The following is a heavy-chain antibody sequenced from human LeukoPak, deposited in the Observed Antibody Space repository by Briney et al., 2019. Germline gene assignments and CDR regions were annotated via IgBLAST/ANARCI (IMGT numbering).Heavy chain of an antibody. V-gene: IGHV4-39*01. CDR2: IYYNGST. D-gene: IGHD6-19*01. J-gene: IGHJ4*02. Sequence: SETLSLTCTVSGDSISSTNYYWGWIRQPPGTGLEWIGSIYYNGSTYYNPSLESRVTISVDTSKNQFSLKLSSVTAADTAVYYCATSGWYLLPGVYWGQGTLVTVSS. CDR1: GDSISSTNYY. CDR3: ATSGWYLLPGVY.